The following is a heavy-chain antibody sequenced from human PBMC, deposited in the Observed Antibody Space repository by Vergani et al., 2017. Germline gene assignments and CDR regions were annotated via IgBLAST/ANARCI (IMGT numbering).Heavy chain of an antibody. CDR1: GFTVSSNY. J-gene: IGHJ4*02. CDR2: IYSGGST. V-gene: IGHV3-66*01. Sequence: EVQLVESGGGLVQPGGSLRLSCAASGFTVSSNYMSWVRQAPGKGLEWVSVIYSGGSTYYADSVKGRFTISRDNSKNSLYLQMNSLRAEDTAVYYCARGTMRYYDSSGWDYFDYWGQGTLVTVSS. CDR3: ARGTMRYYDSSGWDYFDY. D-gene: IGHD3-22*01.